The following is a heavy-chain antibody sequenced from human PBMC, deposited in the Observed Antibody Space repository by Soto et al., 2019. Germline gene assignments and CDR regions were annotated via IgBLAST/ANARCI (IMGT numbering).Heavy chain of an antibody. D-gene: IGHD1-26*01. Sequence: QVQLVESGGGVVQPGRSLRLSCAASGFTFSSYGMHWVRQAPGKGLEWVAVMWYDGSNKYYADSVKGRFTIARDNYKNTLYLQMNSLRAEDTAVYYCARDEGGANYYSYGMDVWGQGTTVTVSS. CDR3: ARDEGGANYYSYGMDV. CDR1: GFTFSSYG. V-gene: IGHV3-33*01. CDR2: MWYDGSNK. J-gene: IGHJ6*02.